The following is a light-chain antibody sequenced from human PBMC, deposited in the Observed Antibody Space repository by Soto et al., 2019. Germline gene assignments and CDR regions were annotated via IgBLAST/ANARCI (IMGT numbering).Light chain of an antibody. J-gene: IGKJ1*01. CDR2: GAS. CDR3: QQYNNWPPWT. V-gene: IGKV3-15*01. Sequence: EIVMTQSPATLSVSAGERATLSCRASQSVSSNLAWYQQKPGQAPRLLXYGASTRATGIPARFSGSGSGTEFTLTISSLQSEDFAVYYCQQYNNWPPWTFGQGTKVDIK. CDR1: QSVSSN.